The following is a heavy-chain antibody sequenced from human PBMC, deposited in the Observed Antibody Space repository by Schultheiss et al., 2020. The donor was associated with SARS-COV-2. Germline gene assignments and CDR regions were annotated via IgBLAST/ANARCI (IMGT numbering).Heavy chain of an antibody. CDR1: GYTFTSYG. V-gene: IGHV1-18*01. J-gene: IGHJ4*02. Sequence: ASVKVSCKASGYTFTSYGISWVRQAPGQGLEWMGWISAYNGNTNYAQKLQGRVTMTTDTSTSTAYMELRSLRSDDTAVYYCTSPYYCSSTSCYTVDYWGQGTLVTVSS. CDR2: ISAYNGNT. D-gene: IGHD2-2*02. CDR3: TSPYYCSSTSCYTVDY.